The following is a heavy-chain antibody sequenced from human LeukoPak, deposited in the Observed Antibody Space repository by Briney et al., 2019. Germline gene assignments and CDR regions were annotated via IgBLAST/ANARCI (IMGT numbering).Heavy chain of an antibody. CDR1: GGSFSGYY. CDR2: INHSGST. Sequence: SETLSLTCAVYGGSFSGYYWSWIRQPPGKGLEWIGEINHSGSTNYNPSLKSRVTISVDTSKNQFSLKLSSVTAADTAVYYCARDLLNEGNHLDYWGQGTLVTVSS. J-gene: IGHJ4*02. V-gene: IGHV4-34*01. D-gene: IGHD4-23*01. CDR3: ARDLLNEGNHLDY.